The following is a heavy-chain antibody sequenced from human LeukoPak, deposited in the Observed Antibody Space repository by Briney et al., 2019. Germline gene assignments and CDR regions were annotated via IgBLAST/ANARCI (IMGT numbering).Heavy chain of an antibody. CDR1: AGSISSYY. CDR2: IFPRGSA. J-gene: IGHJ6*03. Sequence: SETLSLTCTVSAGSISSYYETWIRQPPGKGLGWIGYIFPRGSAYYNPSLKTRVTISVDTSKNQFSLKLTSVTAADTAVYYCARRHHYSYFMDVWGKGTTVTVSS. CDR3: ARRHHYSYFMDV. V-gene: IGHV4-4*09.